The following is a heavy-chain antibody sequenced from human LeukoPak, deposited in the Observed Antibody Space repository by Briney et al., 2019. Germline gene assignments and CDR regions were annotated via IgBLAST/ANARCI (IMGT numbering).Heavy chain of an antibody. D-gene: IGHD5-18*01. CDR2: INSDGSST. CDR3: ARACSDTAMATYFDY. V-gene: IGHV3-74*01. Sequence: GGSLRLSCAASGFTFSSYWMHWVRQAPGKGLVWVSRINSDGSSTSYADSVKGRFTISRDNAKNTLYLQMNSLRAEDPAVYNCARACSDTAMATYFDYWGQGTLVTVSS. J-gene: IGHJ4*02. CDR1: GFTFSSYW.